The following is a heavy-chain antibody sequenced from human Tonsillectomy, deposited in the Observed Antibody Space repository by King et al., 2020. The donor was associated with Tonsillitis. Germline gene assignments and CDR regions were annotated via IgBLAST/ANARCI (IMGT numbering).Heavy chain of an antibody. D-gene: IGHD2-15*01. CDR2: IYTSGSP. CDR3: AKEGPRGLFPLYWFDP. CDR1: GDSISDYY. Sequence: QLQESGPGLVKPSETLSLTCTVSGDSISDYYWNWIRQPAGKGLEWIGRIYTSGSPTSNPSLKTRVTMSIDTSNKQLSLKLSSVTAADTAIYYCAKEGPRGLFPLYWFDPWGQGTLVTVSS. V-gene: IGHV4-4*07. J-gene: IGHJ5*02.